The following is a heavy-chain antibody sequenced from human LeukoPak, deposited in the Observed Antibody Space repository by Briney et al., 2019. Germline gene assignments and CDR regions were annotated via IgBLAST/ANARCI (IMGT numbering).Heavy chain of an antibody. V-gene: IGHV3-30*04. Sequence: GRSLRLSCAASGFTFSSYAMHWVRQAPGKGLEWVAVISYDGSNKYYADSVKGRFTISRDNSKNTLYLQMNSLRAEDTAVYYCARGYNCDILTGYYNWYYYYGMDVWGQGTTVTVSS. CDR3: ARGYNCDILTGYYNWYYYYGMDV. CDR1: GFTFSSYA. CDR2: ISYDGSNK. J-gene: IGHJ6*02. D-gene: IGHD3-9*01.